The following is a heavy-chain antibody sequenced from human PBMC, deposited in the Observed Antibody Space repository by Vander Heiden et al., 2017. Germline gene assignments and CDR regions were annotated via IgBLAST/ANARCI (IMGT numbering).Heavy chain of an antibody. D-gene: IGHD2-15*01. CDR3: ARGLDCSGGSCYPNRGLNDY. CDR2: INHGGST. Sequence: QVQLQQWGAGLLKPSETLSLTCPVYGGSFSGYYWGWIRQPPGKGLEWIGEINHGGSTNYNPSLKSRVTISVDTSKNQFSLKLSSVTAADTAVYYCARGLDCSGGSCYPNRGLNDYWGQGTLVTVSS. V-gene: IGHV4-34*01. CDR1: GGSFSGYY. J-gene: IGHJ4*02.